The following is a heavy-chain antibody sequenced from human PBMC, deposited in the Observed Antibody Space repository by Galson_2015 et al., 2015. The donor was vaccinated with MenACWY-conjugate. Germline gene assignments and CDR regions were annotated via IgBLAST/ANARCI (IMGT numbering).Heavy chain of an antibody. J-gene: IGHJ4*02. V-gene: IGHV3-74*01. CDR3: ARDGPSTLISELDS. CDR1: GFTLSNYW. Sequence: SLRLSCAASGFTLSNYWMHWVRHAPGKGLVWVSRIDDDGGSTVYADSVRGRFTISRDNAKNTLYLQMNSLRAEDTAMYYCARDGPSTLISELDSWGQGALVTVSS. D-gene: IGHD1-14*01. CDR2: IDDDGGST.